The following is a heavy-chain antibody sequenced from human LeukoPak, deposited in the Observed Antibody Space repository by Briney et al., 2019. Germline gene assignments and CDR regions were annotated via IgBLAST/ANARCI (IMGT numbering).Heavy chain of an antibody. Sequence: PGGSLRLSCAASGFTFSSYWMSWVRQAPGKGLEWVSVIYSGGSTYYADSVKGRFTISRDNSKNTLYLQMNSLRAEDTAVYYCARDYGGHGYFDYWGQGTLVTVSS. CDR3: ARDYGGHGYFDY. V-gene: IGHV3-53*01. J-gene: IGHJ4*02. CDR2: IYSGGST. D-gene: IGHD4-23*01. CDR1: GFTFSSYW.